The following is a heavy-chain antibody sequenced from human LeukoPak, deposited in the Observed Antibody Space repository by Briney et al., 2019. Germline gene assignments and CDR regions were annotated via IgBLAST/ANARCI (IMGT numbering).Heavy chain of an antibody. CDR3: VTEYWYRFDY. CDR1: GFNFNAYN. Sequence: GGSLRLSCAASGFNFNAYNMAWIRQAPGKGLEWLATADWAGRATEHTHSVRGRFPMSRDNAKNSIYLEMNSLSAEDTAVYFCVTEYWYRFDYWGRGILVTVSS. J-gene: IGHJ4*02. D-gene: IGHD1-14*01. CDR2: ADWAGRAT. V-gene: IGHV3-7*01.